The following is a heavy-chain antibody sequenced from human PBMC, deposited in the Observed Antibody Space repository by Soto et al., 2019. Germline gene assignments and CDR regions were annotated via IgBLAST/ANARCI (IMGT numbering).Heavy chain of an antibody. CDR2: IYWNDDT. J-gene: IGHJ5*02. D-gene: IGHD4-17*01. CDR1: GFSLTTAGAG. CDR3: AHRGYGNYPRDNWFDP. V-gene: IGHV2-5*01. Sequence: QITLKESGPTLVKPTQTLTLTCTFSGFSLTTAGAGVGWIRQSPGKALEWLALIYWNDDTRYSPSLKSRLTITKDTSKNQVVVRMTNMDPVDTATYYCAHRGYGNYPRDNWFDPWGQGILVIVSS.